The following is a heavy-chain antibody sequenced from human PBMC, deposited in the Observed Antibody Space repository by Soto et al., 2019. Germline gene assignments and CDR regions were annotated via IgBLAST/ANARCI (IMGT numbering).Heavy chain of an antibody. J-gene: IGHJ4*02. D-gene: IGHD3-22*01. CDR1: GFTFSSYG. Sequence: GGSLRLSCAASGFTFSSYGMHWVRQAPGKGLEWVAVIWYDGSNKYYADSVKGRFTISRDNSKNTLYLQMNSLRAEDTAVYYCARDESVTMIVVASYYFDYWGQGTLVTVSS. V-gene: IGHV3-33*01. CDR2: IWYDGSNK. CDR3: ARDESVTMIVVASYYFDY.